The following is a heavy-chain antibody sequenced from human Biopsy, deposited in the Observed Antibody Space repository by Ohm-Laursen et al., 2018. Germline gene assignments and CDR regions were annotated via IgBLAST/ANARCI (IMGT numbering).Heavy chain of an antibody. Sequence: SVKVSCKVSGYSVTELSMHWVRQAPGQGLEWMGGFAPENGRIVYSQKFQGRVTMTEDTSTNTAYMEVWRLRSDDPAVYYCAADINVWNVNYWGQGTQVTVSS. CDR1: GYSVTELS. CDR2: FAPENGRI. J-gene: IGHJ4*02. D-gene: IGHD1-1*01. V-gene: IGHV1-24*01. CDR3: AADINVWNVNY.